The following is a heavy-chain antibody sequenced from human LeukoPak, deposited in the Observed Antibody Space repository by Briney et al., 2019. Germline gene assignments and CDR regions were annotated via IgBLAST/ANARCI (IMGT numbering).Heavy chain of an antibody. CDR1: GFTFSSYS. CDR2: ISSSSSYI. CDR3: AREREMATIWDTTNHFDY. V-gene: IGHV3-21*01. J-gene: IGHJ4*02. D-gene: IGHD5-24*01. Sequence: GGSLRLSCAASGFTFSSYSMNWVRQAPGKGLEWVSSISSSSSYIYYADSVKGRFTISRDNAKNSLYLQMNSLRAEDTAVYYCAREREMATIWDTTNHFDYWGQGTLVTVSS.